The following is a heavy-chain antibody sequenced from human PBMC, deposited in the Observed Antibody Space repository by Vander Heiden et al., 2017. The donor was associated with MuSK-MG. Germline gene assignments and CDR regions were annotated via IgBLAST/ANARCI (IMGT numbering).Heavy chain of an antibody. Sequence: QVQLVQSGAEVKKPGSSVKVSCTASGGTFSSYAISWVRQAPGQGLEWVGGIIPIFGTGNYAQKFQGRVTITADKSTSTAYMELSSLRSEDTALYYCARDRRGYSSGPDYYYYGMDVWGQGTTVTVSS. J-gene: IGHJ6*02. CDR3: ARDRRGYSSGPDYYYYGMDV. CDR1: GGTFSSYA. CDR2: IIPIFGTG. D-gene: IGHD5-18*01. V-gene: IGHV1-69*06.